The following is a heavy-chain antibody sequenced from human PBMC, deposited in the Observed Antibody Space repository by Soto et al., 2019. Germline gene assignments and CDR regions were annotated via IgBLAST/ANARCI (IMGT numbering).Heavy chain of an antibody. V-gene: IGHV1-69*01. D-gene: IGHD6-19*01. J-gene: IGHJ4*02. Sequence: QVQLVQSGAEVKKPGSSVKVSCKASGGTFSSYAISWVRQAPGQGLEWMGGIIPIFGTANYAQKFQGRVTITADESTSTAYMELSSLSSEDTAVYYCARHMRGYSSGWYGYFDYWGQGTLVTVSS. CDR3: ARHMRGYSSGWYGYFDY. CDR1: GGTFSSYA. CDR2: IIPIFGTA.